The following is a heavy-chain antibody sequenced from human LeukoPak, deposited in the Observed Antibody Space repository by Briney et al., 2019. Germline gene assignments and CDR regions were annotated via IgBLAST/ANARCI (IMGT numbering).Heavy chain of an antibody. V-gene: IGHV3-21*01. CDR2: ITSNTNYI. J-gene: IGHJ4*02. CDR1: GFTFSSYS. Sequence: GGSLRLSCAASGFTFSSYSMNWVRQAPGTGLEWVSSITSNTNYIYYADSVKGRFTISRDNTKNSLYLQMNSLRAEDTAVYYCARDLSGVTGYTYGRGIDYWGQGTLVTVSS. D-gene: IGHD5-18*01. CDR3: ARDLSGVTGYTYGRGIDY.